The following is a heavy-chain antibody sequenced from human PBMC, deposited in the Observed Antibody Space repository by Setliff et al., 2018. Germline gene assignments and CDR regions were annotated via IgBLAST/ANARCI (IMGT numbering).Heavy chain of an antibody. V-gene: IGHV4-34*01. J-gene: IGHJ4*02. CDR3: ARGPRYSGSYYVNY. CDR2: INHSGST. Sequence: PSETLSLTCAVYGGSFSGYYWSWIRQPPGKGLEWIGEINHSGSTNYNPSLKSRVTISVDTSKNQFSLTLSSVTAADTAVYYCARGPRYSGSYYVNYWGQGTLVTVSS. D-gene: IGHD1-26*01. CDR1: GGSFSGYY.